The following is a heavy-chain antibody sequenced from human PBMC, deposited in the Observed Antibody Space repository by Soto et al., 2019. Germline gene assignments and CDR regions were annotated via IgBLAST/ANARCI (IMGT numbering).Heavy chain of an antibody. J-gene: IGHJ4*02. D-gene: IGHD3-10*01. CDR3: ARDSGWPILNFDN. Sequence: GGSPRLSCAASDFDFSSYGIHWVRQAPGKGLEWVAASSYDGRETFYADSAKGRFTVSKEMSKNTAFLQMNALRHEDTAVYFCARDSGWPILNFDNWGQGTPVTV. V-gene: IGHV3-30*03. CDR1: DFDFSSYG. CDR2: SSYDGRET.